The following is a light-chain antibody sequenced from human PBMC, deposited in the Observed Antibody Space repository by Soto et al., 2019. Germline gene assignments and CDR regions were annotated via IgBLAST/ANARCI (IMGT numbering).Light chain of an antibody. Sequence: EIVLTQSPATLSLSPGERAILSCRASDSVSYLSWYQQKPGQAPRLLISDSSNRATGIPARFSGSGSGTDFTLTIGSLEPEDFAVYFCQQRSNWPPTFGQGTKLEIK. CDR2: DSS. CDR1: DSVSY. CDR3: QQRSNWPPT. J-gene: IGKJ2*01. V-gene: IGKV3-11*01.